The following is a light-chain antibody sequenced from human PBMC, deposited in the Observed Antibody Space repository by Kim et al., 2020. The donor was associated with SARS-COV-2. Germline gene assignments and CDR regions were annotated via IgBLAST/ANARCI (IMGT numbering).Light chain of an antibody. J-gene: IGKJ2*01. CDR1: QSVSSW. CDR3: QQYENYSPYT. V-gene: IGKV1-5*03. CDR2: KAS. Sequence: DIQMTQSPSTLSASVGDRVTITCRASQSVSSWLAWYQQKPGKAPNLLIYKASTLKSGVPSRFSGSGSGTEFTLPISSLQPDDFATYYCQQYENYSPYTFGQGTKLEI.